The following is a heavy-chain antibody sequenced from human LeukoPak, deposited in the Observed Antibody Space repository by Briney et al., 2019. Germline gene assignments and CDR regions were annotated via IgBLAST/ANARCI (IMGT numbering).Heavy chain of an antibody. D-gene: IGHD2-2*01. CDR3: ARIGCSSTSCYGNSVDP. J-gene: IGHJ5*02. CDR1: GYTFTNYG. CDR2: ISAYNGNT. V-gene: IGHV1-18*01. Sequence: EASVKVSCKASGYTFTNYGINWVRQAPRQGLEWMGWISAYNGNTLYAQKFQGRVTMTTDTSTSTAYMELRSLRSDDTAVYYCARIGCSSTSCYGNSVDPWGQGTLVTVSS.